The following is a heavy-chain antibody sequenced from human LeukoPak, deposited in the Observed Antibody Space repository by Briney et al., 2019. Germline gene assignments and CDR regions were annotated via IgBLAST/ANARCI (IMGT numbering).Heavy chain of an antibody. CDR3: ARGDYGDDHVFDI. D-gene: IGHD4-17*01. CDR2: IICCSGYI. Sequence: GGSLRLSCAASGFTFSSYTMTWVRQAPGKGLEWVSSIICCSGYIYYADSVKGRFTISRDNPKNSLYLQMNSLRAEDTAVYYCARGDYGDDHVFDIWGQGTMVTVSS. V-gene: IGHV3-21*01. J-gene: IGHJ3*02. CDR1: GFTFSSYT.